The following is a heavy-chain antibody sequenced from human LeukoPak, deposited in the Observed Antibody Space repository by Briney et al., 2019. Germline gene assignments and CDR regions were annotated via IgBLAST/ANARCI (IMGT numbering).Heavy chain of an antibody. CDR3: ARDRRYYDSSGFLDH. CDR1: GYTFTGYY. V-gene: IGHV1-2*02. J-gene: IGHJ4*02. CDR2: INPNSGGT. D-gene: IGHD3-22*01. Sequence: ASVKVSCKASGYTFTGYYMHWVRQAPGQGLEWMGWINPNSGGTNYAQKFQGRVTMTRDTSISTAYMELSRLRSDDTAVYYCARDRRYYDSSGFLDHWGQGTLVTVSS.